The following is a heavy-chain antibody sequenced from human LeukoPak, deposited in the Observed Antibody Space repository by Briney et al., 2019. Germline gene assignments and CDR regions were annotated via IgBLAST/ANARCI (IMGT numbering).Heavy chain of an antibody. CDR3: ARVRAIAAAAGNSGMDV. Sequence: SETLSLTCTVSGGSISSYYWSWIRQPPGKGLEWIGYIYYSGSTNYNPSLKSRVTISVDTSKNQFSLKLSSVTAADTAVYFCARVRAIAAAAGNSGMDVWGQGTTVTVSS. V-gene: IGHV4-59*08. CDR1: GGSISSYY. CDR2: IYYSGST. J-gene: IGHJ6*02. D-gene: IGHD6-13*01.